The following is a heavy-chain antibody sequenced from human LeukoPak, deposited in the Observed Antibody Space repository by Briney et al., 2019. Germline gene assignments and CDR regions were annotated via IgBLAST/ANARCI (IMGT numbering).Heavy chain of an antibody. CDR2: IRNKVNGGTT. CDR3: TRDLSRRHDY. V-gene: IGHV3-49*04. CDR1: GFTFDDYD. Sequence: GSLRLSCTASGFTFDDYDMAWVRQAPGKGLEWVSFIRNKVNGGTTEYAASVKGRFTISKDASKTIAYLQMNSLKTEDTGVYYCTRDLSRRHDYWGQGTPVTVSS. J-gene: IGHJ4*02.